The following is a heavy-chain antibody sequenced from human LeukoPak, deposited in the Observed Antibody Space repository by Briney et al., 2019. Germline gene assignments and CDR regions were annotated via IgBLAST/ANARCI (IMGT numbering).Heavy chain of an antibody. CDR1: GFTFSSYA. Sequence: GCLRLSCAASGFTFSSYAMSWVRQAPGKGLEWVSAISGSGGSTYYADSVKGRFTISRDNSKNTLYLQMNSLRAEDTAVYYCAKGGYGDYIGDWFDPWGQGTLVTVSS. D-gene: IGHD4-17*01. V-gene: IGHV3-23*01. CDR3: AKGGYGDYIGDWFDP. J-gene: IGHJ5*02. CDR2: ISGSGGST.